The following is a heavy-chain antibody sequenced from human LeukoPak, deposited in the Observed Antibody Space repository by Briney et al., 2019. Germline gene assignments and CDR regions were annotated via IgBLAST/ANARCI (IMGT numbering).Heavy chain of an antibody. V-gene: IGHV3-48*02. J-gene: IGHJ5*02. CDR2: ISSSSGTI. Sequence: GGSLRLSCAASGFTFSSYSMNWVRQAPGKGLEWVSYISSSSGTIHYADSVKGRFTISRDNAKHLLFLQMDSLRDEDTAVYYCARDEAYSGTYAVTWGQGTLVTVSS. D-gene: IGHD1-26*01. CDR3: ARDEAYSGTYAVT. CDR1: GFTFSSYS.